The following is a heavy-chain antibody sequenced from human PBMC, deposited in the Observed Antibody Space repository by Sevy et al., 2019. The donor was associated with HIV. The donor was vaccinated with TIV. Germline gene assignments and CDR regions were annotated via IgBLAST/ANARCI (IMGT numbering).Heavy chain of an antibody. CDR2: ITRDGKTK. CDR1: GFSFSSSS. Sequence: GGSLRLSCAASGFSFSSSSMNWLRQAPGKGLEWLAYITRDGKTKYYADFVKGRFTISRDNGQNSLFLQLNSLRDDDTAVYYCARDYSGSYYRFDLWGHGTLVTVSS. J-gene: IGHJ4*01. D-gene: IGHD1-26*01. CDR3: ARDYSGSYYRFDL. V-gene: IGHV3-48*02.